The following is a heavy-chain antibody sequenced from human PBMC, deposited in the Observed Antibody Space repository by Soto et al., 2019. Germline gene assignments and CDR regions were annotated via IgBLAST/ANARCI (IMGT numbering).Heavy chain of an antibody. J-gene: IGHJ6*02. V-gene: IGHV1-69*12. CDR2: IIPIFGTA. Sequence: QVQLVQSGAEVKKPGSSVKVSCKASGGTFSSYAISWVRQAPGQGLEWMGGIIPIFGTANYAQKFQGRVTITADESTSTADMGLSSLRSEDTAVYYCASHVTTIYNYGMDVWGQGTTVTVSS. CDR3: ASHVTTIYNYGMDV. CDR1: GGTFSSYA. D-gene: IGHD4-4*01.